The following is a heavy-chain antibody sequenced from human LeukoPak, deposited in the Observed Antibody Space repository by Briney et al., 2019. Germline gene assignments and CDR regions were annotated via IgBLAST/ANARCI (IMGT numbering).Heavy chain of an antibody. CDR1: GFTFSSYG. CDR2: ISGSSSTI. CDR3: ARDQWRFGYNLGFDI. Sequence: GGSLRLSCAASGFTFSSYGMHWVRQAPGKGLEWVSYISGSSSTIYYADSVKGRFTISRDNAKNSLYLQMNSLRDEDTAVYYCARDQWRFGYNLGFDIWGQGTMVTVSS. D-gene: IGHD1-14*01. V-gene: IGHV3-48*02. J-gene: IGHJ3*02.